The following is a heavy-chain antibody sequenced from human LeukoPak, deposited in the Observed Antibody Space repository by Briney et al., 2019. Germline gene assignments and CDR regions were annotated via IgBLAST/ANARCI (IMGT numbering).Heavy chain of an antibody. V-gene: IGHV1-2*02. CDR1: GYTLTGYY. Sequence: ASVKVSCKASGYTLTGYYMHWVRQALGQGLEWMGWNNPNSGGTNYAQKFQGRVTMTSDTSISTAYMELSRLTSDDTAVYYCARDRGIGRYDAFDIWGQGTMVTVSS. CDR3: ARDRGIGRYDAFDI. D-gene: IGHD1-26*01. CDR2: NNPNSGGT. J-gene: IGHJ3*02.